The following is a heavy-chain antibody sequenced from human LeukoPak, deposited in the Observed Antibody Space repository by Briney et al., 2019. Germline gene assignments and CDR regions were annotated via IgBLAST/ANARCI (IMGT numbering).Heavy chain of an antibody. D-gene: IGHD6-19*01. Sequence: GASVKVSCKTSGYTFTTYGISWVRQAPGQGLEWMGWISAYNGNTNYAQKLQGRVTMTTDTSTSTAYMELRSLRSDDTAVYYCARAIAVAGVDYWGQGTLVTVSS. CDR2: ISAYNGNT. CDR3: ARAIAVAGVDY. V-gene: IGHV1-18*01. CDR1: GYTFTTYG. J-gene: IGHJ4*02.